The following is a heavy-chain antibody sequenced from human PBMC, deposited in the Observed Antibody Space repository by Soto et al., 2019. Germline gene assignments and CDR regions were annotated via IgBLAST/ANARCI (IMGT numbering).Heavy chain of an antibody. J-gene: IGHJ4*02. CDR1: GGSFSGYY. CDR3: ASLWNGYFDY. V-gene: IGHV4-34*01. D-gene: IGHD3-10*01. Sequence: SETLSLTCAVYGGSFSGYYWSWIRQPPGKGLEWVGEINHSGSTNYNPSLKSRVTISVDTSKNQFSLKLSSVTAADTAVYYCASLWNGYFDYWGQGTLVTVSS. CDR2: INHSGST.